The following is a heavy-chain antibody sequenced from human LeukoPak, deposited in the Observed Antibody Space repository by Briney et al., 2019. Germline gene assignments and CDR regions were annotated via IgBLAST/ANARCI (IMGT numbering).Heavy chain of an antibody. V-gene: IGHV3-23*01. CDR1: GFTFRIYA. CDR3: AKEWIKE. Sequence: GGSLRLSCAVSGFTFRIYAMTWVRQAPGKGLEWVSSISGSGGTYYADSVNGRFTISRDNSKNTLYLQMNSLRAEDTAVYYCAKEWIKEGGQGTLVTVSS. J-gene: IGHJ4*02. D-gene: IGHD5-12*01. CDR2: ISGSGGT.